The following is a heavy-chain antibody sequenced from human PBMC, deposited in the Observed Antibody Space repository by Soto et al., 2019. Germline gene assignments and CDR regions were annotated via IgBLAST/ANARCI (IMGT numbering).Heavy chain of an antibody. D-gene: IGHD3-3*01. Sequence: SETLSLTCTVSGGSISSSSYYWGWIRQPPGKGLEWIGSIYYSGSTYYNPSLKSRVTISVDTSKNQFSLKLSSVTAADTAVYYCARLQGGLRVPFDIWGQGTMVTVS. V-gene: IGHV4-39*01. CDR1: GGSISSSSYY. J-gene: IGHJ3*02. CDR2: IYYSGST. CDR3: ARLQGGLRVPFDI.